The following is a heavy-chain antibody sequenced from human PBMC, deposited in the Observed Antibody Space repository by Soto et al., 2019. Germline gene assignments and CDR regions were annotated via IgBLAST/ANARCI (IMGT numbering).Heavy chain of an antibody. CDR3: ARRIGYCSSTSCYTDNWFDP. D-gene: IGHD2-2*02. CDR2: IYPGDSDT. CDR1: GYGFTSYC. Sequence: GECLKSSGKGSGYGFTSYCIGWVLQMPWKGLEWMGIIYPGDSDTRYSPSFQGQVTISADKSISTVYLQWSSLKASDTAMYYCARRIGYCSSTSCYTDNWFDPWGQGTLVTVSS. J-gene: IGHJ5*02. V-gene: IGHV5-51*01.